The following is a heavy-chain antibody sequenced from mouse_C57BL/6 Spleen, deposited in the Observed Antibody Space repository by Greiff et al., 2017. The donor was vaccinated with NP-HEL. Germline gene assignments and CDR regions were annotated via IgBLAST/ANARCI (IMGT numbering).Heavy chain of an antibody. CDR1: GYTFTDYE. Sequence: QVQLQQSGAELVRPGASVTLSCKASGYTFTDYEMHWVKQTPVHGLEWIGAIDPETGGTAYNQKFKGKAILTADKSSSTAYMELRSLTSEDSAVYYCTPYGYDRCDYWGQGTTLTVSS. J-gene: IGHJ2*01. D-gene: IGHD2-2*01. V-gene: IGHV1-15*01. CDR2: IDPETGGT. CDR3: TPYGYDRCDY.